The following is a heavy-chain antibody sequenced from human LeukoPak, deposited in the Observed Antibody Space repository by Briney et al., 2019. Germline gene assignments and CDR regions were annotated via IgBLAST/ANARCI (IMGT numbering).Heavy chain of an antibody. CDR3: ARDHGDYVAGRHAFDI. D-gene: IGHD4-17*01. V-gene: IGHV1-69*13. Sequence: SVKVSCKASGGTFSSYAISWVRQAPGQGLEWMGGIIPIFGTANYAQKFQGRVTITADESTSTAYMELSSLRSEDTAVYYCARDHGDYVAGRHAFDIWGQGTMVTVSS. CDR1: GGTFSSYA. J-gene: IGHJ3*02. CDR2: IIPIFGTA.